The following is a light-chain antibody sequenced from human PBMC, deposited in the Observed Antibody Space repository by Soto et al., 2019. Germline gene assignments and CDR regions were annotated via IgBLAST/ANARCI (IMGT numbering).Light chain of an antibody. V-gene: IGLV2-14*01. CDR3: SSYTSSSTLGV. Sequence: ALTQPASVSGSPGQSITISCTGTSSDVGGYNYVSWYQQHPGKAPKLMIYEVSNRPSGVSNRFSGSKSGNTASLTISGLQAEDEADYYCSSYTSSSTLGVFGGGTQLTVL. CDR2: EVS. J-gene: IGLJ2*01. CDR1: SSDVGGYNY.